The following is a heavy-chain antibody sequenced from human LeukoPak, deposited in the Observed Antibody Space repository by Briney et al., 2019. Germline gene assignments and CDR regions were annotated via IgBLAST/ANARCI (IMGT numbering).Heavy chain of an antibody. Sequence: PGGSLRLSCTASGFTFSSYEMNWVRQTPGKGLEWVSYISSSGSTIYYADSVKGRFTISRDNAKNSLYLQMNSLRAEDTAVYYCATVVRAQYYYYYMDVWGKGTTVTVSS. J-gene: IGHJ6*03. CDR1: GFTFSSYE. D-gene: IGHD2-2*01. CDR3: ATVVRAQYYYYYMDV. V-gene: IGHV3-48*03. CDR2: ISSSGSTI.